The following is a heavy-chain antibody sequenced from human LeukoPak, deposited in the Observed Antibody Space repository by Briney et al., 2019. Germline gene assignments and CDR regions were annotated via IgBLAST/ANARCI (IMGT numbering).Heavy chain of an antibody. D-gene: IGHD3-22*01. CDR3: TPTSRLKEYYYDSSGYPVDY. CDR1: GFTFSNAW. V-gene: IGHV3-15*01. J-gene: IGHJ4*02. Sequence: GGSLRLSCAASGFTFSNAWMSWVRQAPGKGLEWVGRIKSKTDGGTTDYAAPVKGRFTISRDDSKNTLYLQMNSLKTEDTAVYYCTPTSRLKEYYYDSSGYPVDYWGQGTLVTVSS. CDR2: IKSKTDGGTT.